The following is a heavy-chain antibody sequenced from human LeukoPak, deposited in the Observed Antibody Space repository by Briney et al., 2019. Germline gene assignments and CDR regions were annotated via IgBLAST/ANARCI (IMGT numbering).Heavy chain of an antibody. CDR1: GYTFTSYG. Sequence: ASVKVSCKASGYTFTSYGISWVRQAPGQGLEWMGWISAHNGNTNYAQKLQGRVTMTTDTSTSTAYMELRSLRSDDTAVYYCARDYCSGGSCYPANWFDPWGQGTLVTVSS. V-gene: IGHV1-18*01. J-gene: IGHJ5*02. CDR2: ISAHNGNT. D-gene: IGHD2-15*01. CDR3: ARDYCSGGSCYPANWFDP.